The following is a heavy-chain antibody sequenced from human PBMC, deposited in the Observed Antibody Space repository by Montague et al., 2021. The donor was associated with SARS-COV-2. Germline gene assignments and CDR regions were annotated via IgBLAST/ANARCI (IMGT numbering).Heavy chain of an antibody. V-gene: IGHV4-34*01. J-gene: IGHJ4*02. CDR2: INHRGST. D-gene: IGHD3-3*01. Sequence: SETLSLTCSVYGGAFSAHSWSWVRQSPGTGLEWIGEINHRGSTTYMSSLKSRVAMSVDTSKNQFSLKLSSVTAADTAIYYCARGGLAGGNYDIWSFSYTSPLDYWGQGTLVTVSS. CDR1: GGAFSAHS. CDR3: ARGGLAGGNYDIWSFSYTSPLDY.